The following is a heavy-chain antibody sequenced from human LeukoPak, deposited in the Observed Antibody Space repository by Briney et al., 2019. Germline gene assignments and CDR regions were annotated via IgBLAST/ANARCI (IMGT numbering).Heavy chain of an antibody. D-gene: IGHD5-18*01. J-gene: IGHJ4*02. Sequence: GGSLRLSCAASGFTFSSYWMHWVRQAPGKGLVWVSRINTDGSSTSYADSVKGRFTISRDNAKNTLYLQMNSLRAEDTAVYYCARVVTAMALDCRGQGTLVTVSS. V-gene: IGHV3-74*01. CDR1: GFTFSSYW. CDR2: INTDGSST. CDR3: ARVVTAMALDC.